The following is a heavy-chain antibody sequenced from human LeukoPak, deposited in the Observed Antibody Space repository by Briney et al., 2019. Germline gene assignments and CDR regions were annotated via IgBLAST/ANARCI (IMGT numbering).Heavy chain of an antibody. CDR3: AKIYDSSGYSSNFDY. D-gene: IGHD3-22*01. CDR2: ISGSGRTT. Sequence: GGSLRLSCAASGLTFSNYAMSWVRQAPGKGLDWVSAISGSGRTTYYADSVKGRFTISRDNSKNTLYLQMSSLRDDDTAVYYCAKIYDSSGYSSNFDYWGQGTLVTVSS. CDR1: GLTFSNYA. V-gene: IGHV3-23*01. J-gene: IGHJ4*02.